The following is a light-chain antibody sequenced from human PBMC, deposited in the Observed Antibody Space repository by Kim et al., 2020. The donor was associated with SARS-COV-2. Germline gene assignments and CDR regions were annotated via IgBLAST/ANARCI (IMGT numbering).Light chain of an antibody. J-gene: IGKJ4*01. CDR2: DAS. Sequence: EVVLTQSPATLSLSPGDRATLSCRASQSVNYFLAWYQLRPGQAPRLLIYDASDGATGIPARFSGTGSGTDFTLTISSLEPEDFAVYYCQQRSNWPLTFGGGTKVDIK. V-gene: IGKV3-11*01. CDR1: QSVNYF. CDR3: QQRSNWPLT.